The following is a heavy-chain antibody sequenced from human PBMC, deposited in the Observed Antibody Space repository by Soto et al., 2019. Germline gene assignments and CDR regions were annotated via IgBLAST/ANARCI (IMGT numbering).Heavy chain of an antibody. J-gene: IGHJ4*02. CDR2: IKSKTDGETT. Sequence: EVQLVESGGGLVKVGGSLQLSCAGSGFTFSNAWLTWVRQAPGKGLEWVGRIKSKTDGETTDYAATVKGRFTISRDDSKNILFLQMNSLQIDDTAVYYRTLRDHWGQGTLVTVS. CDR3: TLRDH. V-gene: IGHV3-15*01. CDR1: GFTFSNAW.